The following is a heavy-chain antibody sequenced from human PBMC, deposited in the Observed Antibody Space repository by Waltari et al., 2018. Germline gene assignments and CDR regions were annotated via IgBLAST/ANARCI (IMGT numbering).Heavy chain of an antibody. J-gene: IGHJ6*03. CDR2: IYTSGST. CDR1: GGSISSYY. CDR3: ARSGSVVTPGYYMDV. D-gene: IGHD2-15*01. Sequence: QVQLQESGPGLVKPSETLSLTCTVSGGSISSYYWSWIRQPAGKGLEWIGRIYTSGSTNYNPSRKSRVTMSVDTSKNQFSLKLSSVTAADTAVYYCARSGSVVTPGYYMDVWGKGTTVTISS. V-gene: IGHV4-4*07.